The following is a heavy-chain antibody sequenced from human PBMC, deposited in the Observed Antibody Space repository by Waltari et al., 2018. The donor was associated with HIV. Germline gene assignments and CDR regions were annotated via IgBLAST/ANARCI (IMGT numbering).Heavy chain of an antibody. CDR3: ARARYDFWSGYPRGAFDI. D-gene: IGHD3-3*01. CDR2: MNPNSGNT. Sequence: QVQLVQSGAEVKKPGASVKVSCKASGYTFTSYDINCVRPATGQGLEWMGRMNPNSGNTGYAQKFQGRVTMTRNTSISTAYMGVSSLRSEDTAVYYCARARYDFWSGYPRGAFDIWGQGTMVTVSS. CDR1: GYTFTSYD. J-gene: IGHJ3*02. V-gene: IGHV1-8*01.